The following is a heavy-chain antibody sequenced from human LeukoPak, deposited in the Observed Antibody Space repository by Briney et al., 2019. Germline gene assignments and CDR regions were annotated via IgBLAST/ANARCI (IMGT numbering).Heavy chain of an antibody. CDR2: IYHSGST. CDR1: GGSISRGGYY. V-gene: IGHV4-30-2*01. J-gene: IGHJ4*02. D-gene: IGHD6-6*01. CDR3: ARGQQLVPDY. Sequence: SQTRSLTCPVSGGSISRGGYYWSWTRQPPGKGLEWIGYIYHSGSTYYNPSLKSRVTISVDRSKNQFSLKLSSVTAADTAVYYCARGQQLVPDYWGQGTLVTVSS.